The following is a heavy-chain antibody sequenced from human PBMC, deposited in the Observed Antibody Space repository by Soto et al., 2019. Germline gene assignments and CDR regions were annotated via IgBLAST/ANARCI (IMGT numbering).Heavy chain of an antibody. D-gene: IGHD2-15*01. V-gene: IGHV2-5*02. J-gene: IGHJ5*02. Sequence: QITLKESGPTLVKPTQTLTLTCTFSGFSLSTSGVGVGWIRQPPGKALEWLALIYWDDDKRYSPSLKSRLTITKDTSKNQVVLTMTNMDPVDTATYYCAQRDPDSEAGGRGWFDPWGQGTLVTVSS. CDR2: IYWDDDK. CDR3: AQRDPDSEAGGRGWFDP. CDR1: GFSLSTSGVG.